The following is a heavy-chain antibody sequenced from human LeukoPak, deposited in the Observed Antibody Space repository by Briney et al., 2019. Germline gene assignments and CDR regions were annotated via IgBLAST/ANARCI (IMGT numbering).Heavy chain of an antibody. CDR1: GYSFTSYW. Sequence: GESLKISCKCSGYSFTSYWIGWVRQMPGKGLGWMGIIYPGESDTRYSPSFQGQVTISADKSISTAYLQWSSLKASDTAMYYCARQPASGYDEGNYWGQGTLVTVSS. V-gene: IGHV5-51*01. CDR2: IYPGESDT. J-gene: IGHJ4*02. CDR3: ARQPASGYDEGNY. D-gene: IGHD5-12*01.